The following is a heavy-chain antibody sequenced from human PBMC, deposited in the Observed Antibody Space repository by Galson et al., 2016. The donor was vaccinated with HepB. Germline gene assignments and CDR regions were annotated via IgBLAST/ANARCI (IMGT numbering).Heavy chain of an antibody. CDR2: IWYDGSNK. J-gene: IGHJ4*02. CDR3: ARDFESRYASGRYKGY. D-gene: IGHD3-10*01. CDR1: GFTFNTYG. V-gene: IGHV3-33*01. Sequence: LRLSCAASGFTFNTYGMHWVRQAPGKGLEWVAVIWYDGSNKYYADSVKGRFTISRDNSKNILYLQMNSLRAEDTAVYYCARDFESRYASGRYKGYWGQGTLVTVAS.